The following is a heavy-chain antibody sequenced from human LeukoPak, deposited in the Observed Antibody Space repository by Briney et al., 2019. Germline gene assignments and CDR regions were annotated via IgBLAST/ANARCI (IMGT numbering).Heavy chain of an antibody. CDR2: ISWNSGSI. J-gene: IGHJ5*02. D-gene: IGHD6-13*01. CDR1: GFAFDDYA. V-gene: IGHV3-9*01. CDR3: AKDIKRGQLVS. Sequence: GRSLRLSYAASGFAFDDYAMHWVRQAPGKGLEWVSGISWNSGSIGYADSVKGRFTISRDNAKNSLYLQMNSLRAEDTALYYCAKDIKRGQLVSWGQGTLVTVSS.